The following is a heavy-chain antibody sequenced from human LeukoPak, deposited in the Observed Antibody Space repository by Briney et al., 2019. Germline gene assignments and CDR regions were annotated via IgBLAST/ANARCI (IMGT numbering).Heavy chain of an antibody. V-gene: IGHV1-8*01. CDR3: ARTRSAYYDSSGYSV. CDR1: GYTFTSYD. J-gene: IGHJ4*02. CDR2: MSPNSDNT. Sequence: ASVKVSCKASGYTFTSYDIHWVRQATGQGLEWVGWMSPNSDNTGYGQKFQGRVTMTRDTSISTAYMELSSLRSEDTAVYYCARTRSAYYDSSGYSVWGQGTLVTVSS. D-gene: IGHD3-22*01.